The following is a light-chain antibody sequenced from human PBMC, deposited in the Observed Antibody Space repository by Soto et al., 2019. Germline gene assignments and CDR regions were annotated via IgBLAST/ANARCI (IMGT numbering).Light chain of an antibody. CDR1: SSNIGNNY. J-gene: IGLJ2*01. V-gene: IGLV1-51*01. CDR2: DNN. Sequence: QSVLTQPPSVSAAPGQKVTISCSGSSSNIGNNYVSWYQQLPGTAPKLLIYDNNKRPSGIADRFSGSKSGTSGTLDITGLQTGDEADYYCATWDGSLPAEVFGGGTQLTVL. CDR3: ATWDGSLPAEV.